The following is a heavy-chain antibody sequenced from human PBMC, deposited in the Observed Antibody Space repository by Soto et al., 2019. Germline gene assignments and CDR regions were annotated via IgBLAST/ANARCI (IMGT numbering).Heavy chain of an antibody. CDR2: LYDVDGT. CDR3: ASAKAVVVAPLDI. Sequence: DVQLVESGGGLIQPGESLRLSCAAFGLTVSGKKYVAWVRQAPGKGLEWVSALYDVDGTYYADSVKGRFTISRDNSKNTLYLQVDSLTGADTAVYFCASAKAVVVAPLDIWGQGTMVTVSS. V-gene: IGHV3-53*01. J-gene: IGHJ3*02. D-gene: IGHD2-15*01. CDR1: GLTVSGKKY.